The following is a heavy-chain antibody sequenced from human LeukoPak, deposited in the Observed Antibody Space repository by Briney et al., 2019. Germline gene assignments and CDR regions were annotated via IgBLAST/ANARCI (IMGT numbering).Heavy chain of an antibody. J-gene: IGHJ4*02. CDR1: GFTFSSYE. CDR2: ISSSGSTI. CDR3: ARESGSYYVFDY. Sequence: GGSLRLSCAASGFTFSSYEMNWVRQAPGKGLEWVSYISSSGSTIYYADSVKGRFTISRDNAKNSLYLQMNSPRAEDTAVYYCARESGSYYVFDYWGQGTLVTVSS. D-gene: IGHD1-26*01. V-gene: IGHV3-48*03.